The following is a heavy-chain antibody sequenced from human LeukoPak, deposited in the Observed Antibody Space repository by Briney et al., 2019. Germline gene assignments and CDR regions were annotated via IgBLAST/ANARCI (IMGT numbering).Heavy chain of an antibody. D-gene: IGHD2-2*01. CDR1: GGTFSSYT. CDR2: IIPILGIA. V-gene: IGHV1-69*02. CDR3: ARQWGGYCSSTSCYYYYYYYMDV. J-gene: IGHJ6*03. Sequence: SVKVSCKASGGTFSSYTISWVRQAPGQGLEWMGRIIPILGIANYAQKFQGRVTITADKSTSTAYMELSSLRSDDTAVYYCARQWGGYCSSTSCYYYYYYYMDVWGKGTTVTVSS.